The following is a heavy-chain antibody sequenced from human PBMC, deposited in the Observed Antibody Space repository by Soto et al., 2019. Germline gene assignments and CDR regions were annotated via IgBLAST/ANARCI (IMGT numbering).Heavy chain of an antibody. CDR1: GFTFSRYA. CDR3: AKDCCEKYCNGTSCSGGMDV. Sequence: EVQLLESGGGLVQPGGSLRLSCAASGFTFSRYAMSWVRQAPGKGLEWVSAISGSGGSTYYADSVKGRFTISRDNPKNTLSLQMNSLRAEDTAAYYCAKDCCEKYCNGTSCSGGMDVWGHGTTVTVSS. J-gene: IGHJ6*02. CDR2: ISGSGGST. D-gene: IGHD2-2*01. V-gene: IGHV3-23*01.